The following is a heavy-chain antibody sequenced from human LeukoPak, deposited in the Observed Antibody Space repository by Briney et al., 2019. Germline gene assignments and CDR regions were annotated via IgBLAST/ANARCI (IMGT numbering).Heavy chain of an antibody. CDR3: ARCIRRTRADQNWFDP. Sequence: PSETLSLTCTVSGGSISSYYWSWIRQPPGKGLEWIGDIYYSGSTNYNPSHKSRVTISVDTSKNQFSLKLSSVTATDTAVYYCARCIRRTRADQNWFDPWGQGTLVTVSS. CDR2: IYYSGST. J-gene: IGHJ5*02. V-gene: IGHV4-59*08. D-gene: IGHD2-8*01. CDR1: GGSISSYY.